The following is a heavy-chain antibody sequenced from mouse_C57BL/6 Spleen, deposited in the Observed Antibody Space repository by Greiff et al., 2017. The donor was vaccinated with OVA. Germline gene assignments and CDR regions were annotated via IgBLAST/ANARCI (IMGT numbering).Heavy chain of an antibody. CDR1: GYTFTSYW. Sequence: QVQLQQPGAELVKPGASVKLSCKASGYTFTSYWMPWVKQRPGQGLEWIGMIHPNSGSTNYNEKFKRKATLTVDKSSSTAYMQLSSLTSEDSAVYYCARRYYGSSYAMDDWGQGTSVTVSS. CDR3: ARRYYGSSYAMDD. CDR2: IHPNSGST. V-gene: IGHV1-64*01. D-gene: IGHD1-1*01. J-gene: IGHJ4*01.